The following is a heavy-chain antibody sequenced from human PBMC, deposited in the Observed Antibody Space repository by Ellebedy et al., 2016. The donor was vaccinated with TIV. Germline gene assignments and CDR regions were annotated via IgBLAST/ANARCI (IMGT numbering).Heavy chain of an antibody. Sequence: GESLKISCAASGFTFSTYWMHWVRQAPGKGLVWVSHINSGGGSTNYADSVKGRFTISRDNAKNTLYLQMNSLTAEDTAVYYCAFQTGGAVYWGPGTLVTVSS. CDR3: AFQTGGAVY. D-gene: IGHD4/OR15-4a*01. CDR1: GFTFSTYW. J-gene: IGHJ4*02. CDR2: INSGGGST. V-gene: IGHV3-74*01.